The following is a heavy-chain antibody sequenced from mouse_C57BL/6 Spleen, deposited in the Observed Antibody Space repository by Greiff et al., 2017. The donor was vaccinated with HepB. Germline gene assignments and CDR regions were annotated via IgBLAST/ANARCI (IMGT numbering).Heavy chain of an antibody. Sequence: QVQLKQPGAELVKPGASVKMSCKASGYTFTSYWITWVKQRPGQGLEWIGDIYPGSGSTNYNEKFKSKATLTVDTSSSTAYMQLSSLTSEDSAVYYCARLFTTVVADYFDYWGQGTTLTVSS. J-gene: IGHJ2*01. CDR3: ARLFTTVVADYFDY. D-gene: IGHD1-1*01. CDR2: IYPGSGST. CDR1: GYTFTSYW. V-gene: IGHV1-55*01.